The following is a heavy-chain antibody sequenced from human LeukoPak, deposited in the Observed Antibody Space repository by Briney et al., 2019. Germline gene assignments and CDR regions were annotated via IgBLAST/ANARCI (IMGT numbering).Heavy chain of an antibody. J-gene: IGHJ4*02. CDR3: AKFIAAAGTVDFDY. D-gene: IGHD6-13*01. CDR1: GFTFSSYG. V-gene: IGHV3-30*18. Sequence: GRSLRLSCAASGFTFSSYGMHWVRQAPGKGLDWVAVISYDGSNKYYADSVKGRFTISRDNSKNTLYLQMSSLRAEDTAVYYCAKFIAAAGTVDFDYWGQGTLVTVSS. CDR2: ISYDGSNK.